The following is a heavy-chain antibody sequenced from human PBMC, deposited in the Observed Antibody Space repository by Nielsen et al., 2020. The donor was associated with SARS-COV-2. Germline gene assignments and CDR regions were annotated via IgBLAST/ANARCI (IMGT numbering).Heavy chain of an antibody. CDR1: GYTFTSYD. V-gene: IGHV1-8*01. Sequence: ASVKVSCKASGYTFTSYDTNWVRQATGQGLEWMGWMNPNSGNTGYAQKFQGRVTMTRNTSISTAYMELSSLRSEDTAVYYCATSSSWFHAYYYYYGMDVWGQGTTVTVSS. CDR3: ATSSSWFHAYYYYYGMDV. J-gene: IGHJ6*02. CDR2: MNPNSGNT. D-gene: IGHD6-13*01.